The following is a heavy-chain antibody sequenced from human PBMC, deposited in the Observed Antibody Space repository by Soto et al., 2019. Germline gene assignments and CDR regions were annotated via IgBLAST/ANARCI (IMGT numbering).Heavy chain of an antibody. J-gene: IGHJ3*02. V-gene: IGHV3-74*01. CDR3: ARGYHYYDSSGYDKWDAFDI. CDR1: GFTFSSYW. CDR2: INSDGSST. Sequence: GGSLRLSCAASGFTFSSYWMHWVRQAPGKGLVWVSHINSDGSSTSYADSVKGRFTISRDNAKNSLYLQMNSLRAEDTAVYYCARGYHYYDSSGYDKWDAFDIWGQGTMVTVSS. D-gene: IGHD3-22*01.